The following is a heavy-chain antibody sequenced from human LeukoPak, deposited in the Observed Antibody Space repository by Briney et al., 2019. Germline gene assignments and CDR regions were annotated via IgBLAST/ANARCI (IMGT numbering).Heavy chain of an antibody. Sequence: LSLTCTVSGGSISSGGYYWSWVRQAPGKGLEWVSVISGSGGSTYYADSVKGRFTISRDNSKNTLYLQMNSLRAEDTAVYYCAKGTSSSWYRSCDYWGQGTLVTVSS. CDR1: GGSISSGGYY. D-gene: IGHD6-13*01. CDR2: ISGSGGST. V-gene: IGHV3-23*01. CDR3: AKGTSSSWYRSCDY. J-gene: IGHJ4*02.